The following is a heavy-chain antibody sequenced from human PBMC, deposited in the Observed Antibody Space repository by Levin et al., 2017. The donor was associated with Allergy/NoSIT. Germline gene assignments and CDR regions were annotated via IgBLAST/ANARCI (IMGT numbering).Heavy chain of an antibody. CDR2: IDPSDSYT. J-gene: IGHJ3*02. V-gene: IGHV5-10-1*01. CDR3: ARQRGSSAYDAFDI. CDR1: GYSFTSYW. Sequence: VASVKVSCKGSGYSFTSYWISWVRQMPGKGLEWMGRIDPSDSYTNYSPSFQGHVTISADKSISTAYLQWSSLKASDTAMYYCARQRGSSAYDAFDIWGQGTMVTVSS. D-gene: IGHD3-10*01.